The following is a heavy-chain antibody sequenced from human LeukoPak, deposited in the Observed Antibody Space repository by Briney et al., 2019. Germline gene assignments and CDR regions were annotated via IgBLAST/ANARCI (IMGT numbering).Heavy chain of an antibody. V-gene: IGHV4-34*01. D-gene: IGHD3-22*01. CDR2: INHSGST. CDR1: GGSFSGYY. Sequence: PSETLSLTCAVYGGSFSGYYWSWIRQLPGKGLEWIGEINHSGSTNYNPSLKSRVTISVDTSKNQFSLKLSSVTAADTAVYYCARVRSSGYPPPPAFDYWGQGTLVTVSS. CDR3: ARVRSSGYPPPPAFDY. J-gene: IGHJ4*02.